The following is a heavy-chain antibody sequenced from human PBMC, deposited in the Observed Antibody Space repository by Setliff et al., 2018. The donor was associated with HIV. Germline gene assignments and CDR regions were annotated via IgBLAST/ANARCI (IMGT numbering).Heavy chain of an antibody. CDR1: GYTFTSYY. CDR2: INPSSGST. Sequence: ASVKVSCKASGYTFTSYYMHWVRQAPGQGLEWMGIINPSSGSTTYAQKFQGRVTMTRETSTSTVYMELSSLRSEDTAVYYCARDPAPSSSASYFQHWGQGTPVTVSS. J-gene: IGHJ1*01. D-gene: IGHD6-6*01. CDR3: ARDPAPSSSASYFQH. V-gene: IGHV1-46*01.